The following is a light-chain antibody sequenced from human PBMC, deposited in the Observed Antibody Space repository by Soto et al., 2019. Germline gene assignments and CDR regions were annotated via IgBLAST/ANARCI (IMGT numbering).Light chain of an antibody. CDR2: TAS. V-gene: IGKV1-5*03. J-gene: IGKJ1*01. Sequence: IQMTQSPSTVSASVGDRVAISCRASQSSGTWLAWYQQKPGKAPRILIYTASTLLGGVPSRFSGSRSGTEYTLTISSLQLDDFATYYCQQYRGYSWTFGQGTKVEIK. CDR3: QQYRGYSWT. CDR1: QSSGTW.